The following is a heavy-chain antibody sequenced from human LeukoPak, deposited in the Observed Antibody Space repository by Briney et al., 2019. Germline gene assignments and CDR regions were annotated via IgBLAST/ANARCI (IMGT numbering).Heavy chain of an antibody. Sequence: GGSLRLSCAASGFIFSSYWMTWVRQAPGKGLEWVANIKHDGSEKYYVDSVKGRFTISRDNAKNSLYLQMNSLRAEDTAVYYCARDMYSSSWPHWFDPWGQGTLVTVSS. CDR2: IKHDGSEK. CDR1: GFIFSSYW. CDR3: ARDMYSSSWPHWFDP. J-gene: IGHJ5*02. V-gene: IGHV3-7*01. D-gene: IGHD6-13*01.